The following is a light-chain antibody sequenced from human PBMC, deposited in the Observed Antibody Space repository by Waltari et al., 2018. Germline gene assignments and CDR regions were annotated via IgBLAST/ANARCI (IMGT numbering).Light chain of an antibody. Sequence: DIVMTQSPDSLTVSLGERATINCKSSQSVLFSSNNKNYVAWYQQKPGQPPKLLIYWASTRESGVPDRFSGSWSGTDFTLTISSLQAEDVAVYYCQQYYDTLYTFGQGTKLEIK. CDR1: QSVLFSSNNKNY. CDR3: QQYYDTLYT. V-gene: IGKV4-1*01. CDR2: WAS. J-gene: IGKJ2*01.